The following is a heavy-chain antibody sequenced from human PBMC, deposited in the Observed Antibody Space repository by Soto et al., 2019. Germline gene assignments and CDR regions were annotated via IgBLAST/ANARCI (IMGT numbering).Heavy chain of an antibody. CDR1: GLTVSSNY. J-gene: IGHJ4*02. CDR2: IYSGGST. CDR3: ARDYKWDEGYFDY. D-gene: IGHD1-1*01. Sequence: DVQLVESGGHLIQPGGSLRLSCAASGLTVSSNYMTWVRQPPGQGLEWVSVIYSGGSTNYADSVKGRFAISRDNSRNTVYLQMDSLRAEDTAVYYCARDYKWDEGYFDYWGRGTLVTVYS. V-gene: IGHV3-53*01.